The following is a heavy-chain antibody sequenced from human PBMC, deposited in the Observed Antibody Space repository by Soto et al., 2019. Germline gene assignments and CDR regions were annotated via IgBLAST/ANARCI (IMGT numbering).Heavy chain of an antibody. CDR3: ARTLYSYGPLGRFDP. J-gene: IGHJ5*02. D-gene: IGHD5-18*01. CDR2: IYYSGST. CDR1: GGSISSYY. Sequence: SETLSLTCTVSGGSISSYYWSWIRQPPGKGLEWIGYIYYSGSTNYNPSLKSRVTISVDTSKNQFSLKLSSVTAADTAVYYCARTLYSYGPLGRFDPWGQGTLVTVSS. V-gene: IGHV4-59*01.